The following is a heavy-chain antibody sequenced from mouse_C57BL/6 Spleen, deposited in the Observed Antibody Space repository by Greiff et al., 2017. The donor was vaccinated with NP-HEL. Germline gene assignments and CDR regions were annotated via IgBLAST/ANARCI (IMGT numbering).Heavy chain of an antibody. CDR3: ARDRGGYDYEYAKDY. J-gene: IGHJ4*01. Sequence: EVKLVESGGGLVKPGGSLKLSCAASGFTFSSYAMSWVHQTPVKRLEWVATISDGDSYTYYPDNVKGRFTISRDNAKNNLYLQMSHLKSEDTAMYYCARDRGGYDYEYAKDYWGKGTSVTVSS. CDR2: ISDGDSYT. V-gene: IGHV5-4*01. CDR1: GFTFSSYA. D-gene: IGHD2-4*01.